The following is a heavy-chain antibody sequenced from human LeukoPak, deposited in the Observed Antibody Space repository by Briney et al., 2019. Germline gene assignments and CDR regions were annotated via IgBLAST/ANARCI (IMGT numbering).Heavy chain of an antibody. V-gene: IGHV3-23*01. CDR2: ISGSGGST. J-gene: IGHJ4*02. CDR1: GFTFSTYG. CDR3: AKSAIAGATYRGNY. D-gene: IGHD1-26*01. Sequence: PGGSLRLSCAASGFTFSTYGMSWVRQAPGKGLEWVSAISGSGGSTYYADSVKGRFTISRDNSKNTLYLQMNSLRDEDTAVYYCAKSAIAGATYRGNYWGQGTLVTVSS.